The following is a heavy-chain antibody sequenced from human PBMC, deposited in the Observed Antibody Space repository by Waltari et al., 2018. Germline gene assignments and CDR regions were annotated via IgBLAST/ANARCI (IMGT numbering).Heavy chain of an antibody. D-gene: IGHD6-6*01. J-gene: IGHJ1*01. CDR3: ARGGAARPAAEYFQH. CDR2: IYTSGST. CDR1: GGSISSYY. Sequence: QVQLQESCPGLVKPSETLSLTCPVSGGSISSYYWSWIRPRAGKGLEWIGRIYTSGSTNYNPSLKSRVTMSVDTSKNQFSLKLSSVTAADTAVYYCARGGAARPAAEYFQHWGQGTLVTVSS. V-gene: IGHV4-4*07.